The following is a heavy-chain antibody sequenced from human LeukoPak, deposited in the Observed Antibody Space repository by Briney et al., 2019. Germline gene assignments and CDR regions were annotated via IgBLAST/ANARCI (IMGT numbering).Heavy chain of an antibody. J-gene: IGHJ4*02. Sequence: LRLSCAASGFTFSSYGMHWVRQAPGKGLEWIGYIFHSGSTNYNPSLKSRVTMSVDTSKNQFSLKLSSVTAADTAVYYCARDQRGSSNLDYWGQGTLVTVSS. CDR2: IFHSGST. V-gene: IGHV4-59*01. D-gene: IGHD1-26*01. CDR1: GFTFSSYG. CDR3: ARDQRGSSNLDY.